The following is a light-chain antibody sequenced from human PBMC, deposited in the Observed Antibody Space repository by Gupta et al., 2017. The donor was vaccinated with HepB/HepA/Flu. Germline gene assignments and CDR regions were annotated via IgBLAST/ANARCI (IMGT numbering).Light chain of an antibody. V-gene: IGLV3-1*01. J-gene: IGLJ2*01. CDR1: KLGERL. CDR2: HDS. Sequence: DLTQIPSVSASSGQTVSITCSGDKLGERLAAWYQQKPGQSPVLVIYHDSKRTSGIPERFSGSNSGTTATLTISGTQTMDEDDYYCQAWDSLTVVFGGGTKLTVL. CDR3: QAWDSLTVV.